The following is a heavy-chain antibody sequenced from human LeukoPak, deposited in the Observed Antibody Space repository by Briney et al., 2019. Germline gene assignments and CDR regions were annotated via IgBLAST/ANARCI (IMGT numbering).Heavy chain of an antibody. CDR3: ARRSGSYWQGYYFDY. J-gene: IGHJ4*02. V-gene: IGHV1-18*01. Sequence: GASVKVSCKASGYTFTSYGISWVRQAPGQGLEWMGWISAYNGNTNYAQKLQGRVTMTTDTSTSTAYMELRSLRSDDTAVYYCARRSGSYWQGYYFDYWGQGTLVTVSS. CDR2: ISAYNGNT. CDR1: GYTFTSYG. D-gene: IGHD1-26*01.